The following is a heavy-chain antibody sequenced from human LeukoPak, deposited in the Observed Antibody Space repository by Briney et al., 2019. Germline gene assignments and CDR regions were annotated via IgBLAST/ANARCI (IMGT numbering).Heavy chain of an antibody. CDR2: ISSSGSTI. Sequence: PGGSLRLSCAASGFTFSDYYMSWIGQGPGKGLEWVSYISSSGSTIHYADSVKGRFTISRDNAKNSLYLQMNSLRAEDTAVYYSARERHSSGWYSPAGDWGQGTLVTVSS. D-gene: IGHD6-19*01. V-gene: IGHV3-11*04. J-gene: IGHJ4*02. CDR1: GFTFSDYY. CDR3: ARERHSSGWYSPAGD.